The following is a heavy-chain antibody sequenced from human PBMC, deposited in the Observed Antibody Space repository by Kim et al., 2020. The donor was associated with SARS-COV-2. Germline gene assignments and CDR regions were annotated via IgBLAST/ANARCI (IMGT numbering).Heavy chain of an antibody. V-gene: IGHV3-53*01. D-gene: IGHD3-10*01. CDR2: IYNNGTT. CDR1: GFTVSSNY. J-gene: IGHJ4*02. CDR3: ARIGNYGFRD. Sequence: GGSLRLSCAASGFTVSSNYMSWVRQALGKGLEWVSIIYNNGTTYYADSVKGRFTISRDNSKNTLYLQMNSLRAEDTAVYYCARIGNYGFRDWGQGTLVTVSS.